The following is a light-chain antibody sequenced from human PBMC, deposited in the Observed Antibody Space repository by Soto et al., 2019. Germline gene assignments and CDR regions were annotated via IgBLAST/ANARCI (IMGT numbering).Light chain of an antibody. J-gene: IGLJ2*01. CDR1: SSNVGSNY. CDR3: AAWDDSLSGVV. V-gene: IGLV1-47*01. Sequence: QAVVTQPPSASGTPGQRVTISCSGSSSNVGSNYVYWYQQLPGTAPTLLIYGNNQRPSGVPDRFSGSKSGTSASLAISGLRSEDEADYYCAAWDDSLSGVVFGGGTQLTVL. CDR2: GNN.